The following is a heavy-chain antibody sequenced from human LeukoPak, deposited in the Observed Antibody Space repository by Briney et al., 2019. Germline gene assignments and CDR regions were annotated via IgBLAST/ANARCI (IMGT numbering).Heavy chain of an antibody. Sequence: SETLSLTCTVSGGSISSSSYYWGWIRQPPGKGLEWIGSIYYSGSTYYNPSLKSRVTISVDTSKNQFSLKLTSVTAADTAVYYCARFRSSGWYRFDYWGQGTLVTVSS. CDR1: GGSISSSSYY. CDR3: ARFRSSGWYRFDY. D-gene: IGHD6-19*01. CDR2: IYYSGST. V-gene: IGHV4-39*07. J-gene: IGHJ4*02.